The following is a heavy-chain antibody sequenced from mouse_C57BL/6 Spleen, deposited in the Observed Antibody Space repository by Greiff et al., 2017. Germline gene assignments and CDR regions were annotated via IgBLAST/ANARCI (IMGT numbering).Heavy chain of an antibody. CDR1: GFNFKNTY. CDR2: IDPANGNT. CDR3: AKIYYDYDGDGD. V-gene: IGHV14-3*01. Sequence: EVQLVESVAELVRPGASVKLSCTASGFNFKNTYMHWVKQRPEQGLEWIGRIDPANGNTKYAPKFQGKATITADTSSNTAYLQLSSLTSEDTAIYYSAKIYYDYDGDGDWGQGTLVTVAA. D-gene: IGHD2-4*01. J-gene: IGHJ3*01.